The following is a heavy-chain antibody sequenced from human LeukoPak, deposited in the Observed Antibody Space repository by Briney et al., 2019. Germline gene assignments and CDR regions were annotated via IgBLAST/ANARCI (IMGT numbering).Heavy chain of an antibody. CDR2: INTNTGNP. CDR1: GYTFTSHA. V-gene: IGHV7-4-1*02. Sequence: ASVKVSCKASGYTFTSHAMNWVRQAPGQGLEWMGWINTNTGNPTYAQGFTGRFVFSLDTSVSTAYLQISSLKAEDTAVYYCARAGIAVAGMFRDNWFDPWGQGTLVTVSS. CDR3: ARAGIAVAGMFRDNWFDP. D-gene: IGHD6-19*01. J-gene: IGHJ5*02.